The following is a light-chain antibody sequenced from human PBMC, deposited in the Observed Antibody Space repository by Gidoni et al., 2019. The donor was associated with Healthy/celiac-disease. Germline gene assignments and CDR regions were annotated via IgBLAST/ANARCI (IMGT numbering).Light chain of an antibody. CDR3: AVWDDSLNAPV. CDR1: SSNIGSNT. CDR2: SNN. Sequence: QSVLTQPPSASGTPGQRVTISCSGSSSNIGSNTVNWYQQLPGTAPKLLIYSNNQRPSGVPDRFSGSKSGTSASLAISGLQSEDEADYYCAVWDDSLNAPVFGGGTKLTV. J-gene: IGLJ2*01. V-gene: IGLV1-44*01.